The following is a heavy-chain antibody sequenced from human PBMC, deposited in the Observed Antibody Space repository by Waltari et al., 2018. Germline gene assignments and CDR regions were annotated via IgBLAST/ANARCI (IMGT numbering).Heavy chain of an antibody. Sequence: EVQLVESGGGRVKPGGSLRLSCAASGFTFRSYSMNWVRKAPGKGLEWVSSISSSSSYIYYADSVKGRFTISRDNAKNSLYLQMNSLRAEDTAVYYCAIGLEPTQWFDYWGQGTLVTVSS. D-gene: IGHD1-1*01. CDR3: AIGLEPTQWFDY. CDR1: GFTFRSYS. V-gene: IGHV3-21*01. CDR2: ISSSSSYI. J-gene: IGHJ4*02.